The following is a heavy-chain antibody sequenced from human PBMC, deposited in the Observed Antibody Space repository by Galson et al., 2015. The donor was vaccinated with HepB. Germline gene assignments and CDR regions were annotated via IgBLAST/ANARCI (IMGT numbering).Heavy chain of an antibody. CDR3: ARDESVVTPGAFDI. J-gene: IGHJ3*02. D-gene: IGHD4-23*01. V-gene: IGHV1-69*06. CDR2: IIPIFGTA. CDR1: GGTFSSSA. Sequence: CKASGGTFSSSAISWVRQAPGQGLEWMGGIIPIFGTANYAQKFQGRVTITADKSTSTAYMELSSLRSEDTAVYYCARDESVVTPGAFDIWAQGTIVTVS.